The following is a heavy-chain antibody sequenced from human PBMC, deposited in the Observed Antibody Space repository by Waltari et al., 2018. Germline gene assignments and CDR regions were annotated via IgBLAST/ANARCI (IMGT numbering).Heavy chain of an antibody. D-gene: IGHD1-1*01. CDR2: TTPTGSNT. CDR3: ARHLSKRRGPIDY. J-gene: IGHJ4*02. CDR1: GYTFSTYY. V-gene: IGHV1-46*01. Sequence: QVQLVQSGAEVKKPGASLKVSCKASGYTFSTYYIHWVRQAPGQGLEWMGITTPTGSNTSCAQKFQCRVTMTRDTSTSTVYMELSSLRSEDTAVYYCARHLSKRRGPIDYWGQGTLVIVSS.